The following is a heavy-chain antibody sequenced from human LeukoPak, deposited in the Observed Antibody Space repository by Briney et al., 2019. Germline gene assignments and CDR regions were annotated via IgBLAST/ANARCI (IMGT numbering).Heavy chain of an antibody. CDR1: GGSIDSYY. D-gene: IGHD2-2*01. CDR3: ARVYQSAEYYFDY. J-gene: IGHJ4*02. V-gene: IGHV4-59*01. Sequence: SETLSLTCTVPGGSIDSYYWSWIRQPPRKGLEWSGYIYYTGSTEYHPSLKSRVTISLDTSKNQSSLKLTSVTAADTAVYYCARVYQSAEYYFDYWGQGNLVSVSS. CDR2: IYYTGST.